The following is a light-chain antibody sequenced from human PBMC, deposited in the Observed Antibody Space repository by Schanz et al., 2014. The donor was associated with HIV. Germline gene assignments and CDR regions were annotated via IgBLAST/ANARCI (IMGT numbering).Light chain of an antibody. J-gene: IGLJ1*01. CDR2: DVS. CDR1: SSDGGGYNY. CDR3: SSYTSSSTYV. Sequence: QSALTQPASVSGSPGQSITISCTGTSSDGGGYNYVSWYQQHPGKAPKLLIYDVSNRPSGVSNRFSGSKSGNTASLTISGLQAEDEADYYCSSYTSSSTYVFGTGTKLTV. V-gene: IGLV2-14*03.